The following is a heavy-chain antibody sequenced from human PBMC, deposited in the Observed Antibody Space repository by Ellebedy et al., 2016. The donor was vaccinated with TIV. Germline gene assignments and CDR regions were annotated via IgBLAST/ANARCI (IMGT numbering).Heavy chain of an antibody. V-gene: IGHV1-8*01. J-gene: IGHJ3*02. D-gene: IGHD5-18*01. CDR2: MNPNSGNT. CDR3: ARAKAGGYGYVPDAFDI. Sequence: ASVKVSCXASGYTFTSYDINWVRQATGQGLEWMGWMNPNSGNTGYAQKFQGRVTMTRNTSISTAYMELSSLRSEDTAVYYCARAKAGGYGYVPDAFDIWGQGTMVTVSS. CDR1: GYTFTSYD.